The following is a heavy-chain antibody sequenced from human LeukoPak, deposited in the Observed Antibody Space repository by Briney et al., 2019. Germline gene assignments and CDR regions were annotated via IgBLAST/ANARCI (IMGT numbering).Heavy chain of an antibody. CDR3: AKDSYCSSTSCSSPLDV. V-gene: IGHV3-9*01. CDR2: ISWNSGSI. D-gene: IGHD2-2*01. CDR1: GFTFDDYA. J-gene: IGHJ6*04. Sequence: PGRSLRLSCAASGFTFDDYAMHWVRQAPGKGLEWVSGISWNSGSIGYADSVKGRFTVSRDNAKNSLYLQMNSLRAEDTALYYCAKDSYCSSTSCSSPLDVWGKGTTVTISS.